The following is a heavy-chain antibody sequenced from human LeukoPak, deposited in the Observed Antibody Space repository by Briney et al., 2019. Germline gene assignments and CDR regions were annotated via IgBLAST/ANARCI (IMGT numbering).Heavy chain of an antibody. CDR2: ISSSSSYI. CDR1: GFTFSSYS. D-gene: IGHD3-10*01. Sequence: GGSLRLSCAASGFTFSSYSMNWVRQAPGKGLEWVSSISSSSSYIYYADSVKGRFTISRDNAKNSLYLQMNSLRAEDTAVYYCARSVRGVIRGQDYFDYWGQGTLVTVSS. J-gene: IGHJ4*02. V-gene: IGHV3-21*01. CDR3: ARSVRGVIRGQDYFDY.